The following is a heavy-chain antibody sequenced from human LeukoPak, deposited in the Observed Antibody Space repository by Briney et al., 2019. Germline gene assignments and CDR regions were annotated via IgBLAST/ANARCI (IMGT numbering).Heavy chain of an antibody. J-gene: IGHJ5*02. D-gene: IGHD2-2*02. CDR2: INPSGGST. CDR1: GYTFTSCY. V-gene: IGHV1-46*01. Sequence: ASVKVSCKASGYTFTSCYMHWVRQGPGQGLEWMGIINPSGGSTSYAQKFQGRVTMTRDTSTSTVYMELSSLRSEDTAVYYCARMRWGCSSTSCYTANWFDPWGQGTLVTVSS. CDR3: ARMRWGCSSTSCYTANWFDP.